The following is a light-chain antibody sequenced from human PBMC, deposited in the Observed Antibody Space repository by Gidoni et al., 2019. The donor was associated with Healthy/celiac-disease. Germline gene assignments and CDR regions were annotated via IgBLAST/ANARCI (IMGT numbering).Light chain of an antibody. CDR1: QSLLHSNGYNY. CDR3: MQAQQTLCT. V-gene: IGKV2-28*01. Sequence: DIVMTQSPPSLPVTPGEPASISCRSSQSLLHSNGYNYLDWYLQKPGQSPQLLIYLGSNRASGVPERFSGSGSGTDFTLKISRVEAEDVGVYYCMQAQQTLCTFGPGTKVDIK. CDR2: LGS. J-gene: IGKJ3*01.